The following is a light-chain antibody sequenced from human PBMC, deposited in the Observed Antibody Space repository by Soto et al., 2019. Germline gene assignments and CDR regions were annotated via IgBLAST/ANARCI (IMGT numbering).Light chain of an antibody. J-gene: IGLJ1*01. V-gene: IGLV2-14*03. CDR3: NSYTSNNTYV. Sequence: QSVLTQPAAVSGSPGQAITISCSGTSSDVGAFNYVSWYQQHPGKAPKLMFYDVSNRPSGVSNRFSGSKSGNTASLTIYGLRAEDEADYYCNSYTSNNTYVFGTGTKLTVL. CDR1: SSDVGAFNY. CDR2: DVS.